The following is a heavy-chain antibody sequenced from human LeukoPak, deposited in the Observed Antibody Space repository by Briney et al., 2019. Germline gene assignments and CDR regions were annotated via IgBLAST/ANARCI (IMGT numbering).Heavy chain of an antibody. CDR1: GFTFSSYG. CDR3: AKARGYSYGPFDY. CDR2: IRYDGSNK. V-gene: IGHV3-30*02. Sequence: GGSLRLSCAASGFTFSSYGMHWVRQAPGKGLEWVAFIRYDGSNKYYADSVKGRFTISRDNSKNTLYLQMNSLRAEDTAVYYCAKARGYSYGPFDYWGQGTLVTVSS. J-gene: IGHJ4*02. D-gene: IGHD5-18*01.